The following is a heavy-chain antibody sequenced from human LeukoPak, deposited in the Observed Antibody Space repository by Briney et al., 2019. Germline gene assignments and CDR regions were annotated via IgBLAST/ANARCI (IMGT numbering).Heavy chain of an antibody. J-gene: IGHJ4*02. Sequence: GGSLRLSCAASGFTFSSYSMNWVRQAPGKGLEWVSSISSSGSYIFHADSVKGRFTISRDNAQNSLYLQMNSLRADDTAVYYCARHTSGQPFDYWGQGTLVTVSS. D-gene: IGHD6-19*01. CDR1: GFTFSSYS. V-gene: IGHV3-21*04. CDR3: ARHTSGQPFDY. CDR2: ISSSGSYI.